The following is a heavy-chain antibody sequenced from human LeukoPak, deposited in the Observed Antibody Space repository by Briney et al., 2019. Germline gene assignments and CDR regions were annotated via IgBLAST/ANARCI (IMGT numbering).Heavy chain of an antibody. CDR2: IYYSGST. Sequence: SETLSLTCTVSGGSISSGGYYWSWIRQHPGKGLEWIGYIYYSGSTNYNPSLKSRVTISVDTSKNQFSLKLSSVTAADTAVYYCARSAAAAMRVFDYWGQGTLATVSS. CDR3: ARSAAAAMRVFDY. D-gene: IGHD6-13*01. V-gene: IGHV4-61*08. CDR1: GGSISSGGYY. J-gene: IGHJ4*02.